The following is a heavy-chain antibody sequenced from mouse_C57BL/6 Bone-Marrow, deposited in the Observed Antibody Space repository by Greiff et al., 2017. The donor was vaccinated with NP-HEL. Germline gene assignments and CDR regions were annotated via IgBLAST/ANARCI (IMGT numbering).Heavy chain of an antibody. CDR1: GYAFSSSW. J-gene: IGHJ2*01. D-gene: IGHD2-1*01. CDR2: IYPGDGDT. Sequence: VQLQESGPELVKPGASVKISCKASGYAFSSSWMNWVKQRPGKGLEWIGRIYPGDGDTNYNGKFKGKATLTADKSSSTAYMQLSSLTSEDSAVDFCARYGNYQYYFDYWGQGTTLTVSS. CDR3: ARYGNYQYYFDY. V-gene: IGHV1-82*01.